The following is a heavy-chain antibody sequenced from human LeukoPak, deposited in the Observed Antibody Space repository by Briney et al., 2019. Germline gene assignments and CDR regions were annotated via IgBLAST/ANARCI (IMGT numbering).Heavy chain of an antibody. CDR1: GFAFSSYS. V-gene: IGHV3-48*04. CDR3: AVQFARRYSDY. Sequence: GGSLRLSCAASGFAFSSYSMNWVRQAPGKGLEWVSHISATTGNIFYADSVKGRFTISRDNSKNSLYLHMNSLTAEDTAVYYCAVQFARRYSDYWGQGTLVAASS. CDR2: ISATTGNI. D-gene: IGHD5-24*01. J-gene: IGHJ4*02.